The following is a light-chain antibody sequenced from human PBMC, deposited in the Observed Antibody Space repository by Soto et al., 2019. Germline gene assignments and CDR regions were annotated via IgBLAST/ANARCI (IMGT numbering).Light chain of an antibody. J-gene: IGLJ2*01. CDR3: GTWDNSLSVVV. CDR1: SSNIGNNY. V-gene: IGLV1-51*01. CDR2: DNN. Sequence: QSALTQPPSVSAAPGQKVTISCSGSSSNIGNNYVFWYQQLPGTAPKLLIYDNNKRPSGIPDRFSGSKSGTSATLGITGLQTGDEADYYCGTWDNSLSVVVFGGGTKVTVL.